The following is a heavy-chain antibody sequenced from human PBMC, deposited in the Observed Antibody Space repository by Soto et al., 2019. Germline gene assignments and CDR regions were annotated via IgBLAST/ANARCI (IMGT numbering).Heavy chain of an antibody. D-gene: IGHD6-13*01. CDR2: IYYSGST. Sequence: SETLSLTCTVSGGSISSGDYYWSWIRQPPGKGLEWIGYIYYSGSTYYNPSLKSRVTISVDTSKNQFSLKLSSVTAADTAVYYCAREIVSSSCSDYWGQGTLVTVSS. CDR1: GGSISSGDYY. J-gene: IGHJ4*02. V-gene: IGHV4-30-4*01. CDR3: AREIVSSSCSDY.